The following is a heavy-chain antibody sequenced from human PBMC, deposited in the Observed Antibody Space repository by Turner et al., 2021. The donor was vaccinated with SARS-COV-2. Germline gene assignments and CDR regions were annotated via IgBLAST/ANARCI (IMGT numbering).Heavy chain of an antibody. CDR3: AAPPPEVAAGEYFQH. D-gene: IGHD6-13*01. CDR2: IIPILEIA. CDR1: GGTSSTYA. Sequence: QVQLVQSGAEVKKPGSSVTVSCKASGGTSSTYAISWVRQAPGQGLEWMGGIIPILEIANYEQQFQGRVTITADKSTSTAYMELSSLRTEDTAVYYCAAPPPEVAAGEYFQHWGQGTLVTVSS. J-gene: IGHJ1*01. V-gene: IGHV1-69*10.